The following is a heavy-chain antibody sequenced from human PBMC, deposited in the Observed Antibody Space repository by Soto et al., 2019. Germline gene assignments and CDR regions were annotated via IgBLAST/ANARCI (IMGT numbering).Heavy chain of an antibody. V-gene: IGHV3-30-3*01. CDR3: ARGQPGLDH. CDR2: VSNDGRNK. CDR1: GFTFSSYA. Sequence: QVQLLESGGGVVQPGRSLRLSCAASGFTFSSYAMHWVRQPPGKGLEWVAVVSNDGRNKFYADSVRGRFTISRDNSKNTLYLEMDSLRVEDTAVCYCARGQPGLDHWGQGSLVLVSP. J-gene: IGHJ4*02.